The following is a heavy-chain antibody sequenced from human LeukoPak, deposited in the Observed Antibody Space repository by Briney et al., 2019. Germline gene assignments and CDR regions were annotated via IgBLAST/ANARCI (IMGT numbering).Heavy chain of an antibody. Sequence: ASVKVSCKASGYTFSNYGIGWVRQAPGQGLEWMGGISAYSGNTDYAQKLQDRVTMTTETSTSTAHMELRSLRSDDTAVYYCARSTHYSDSSGPHLGTFDVWGLGTMVTVSS. J-gene: IGHJ3*01. CDR1: GYTFSNYG. D-gene: IGHD3-22*01. V-gene: IGHV1-18*01. CDR3: ARSTHYSDSSGPHLGTFDV. CDR2: ISAYSGNT.